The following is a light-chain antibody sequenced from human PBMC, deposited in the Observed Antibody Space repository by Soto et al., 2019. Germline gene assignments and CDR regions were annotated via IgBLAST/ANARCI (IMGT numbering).Light chain of an antibody. J-gene: IGKJ1*01. CDR2: GAS. CDR3: HQYGSSPWT. V-gene: IGKV3-20*01. Sequence: EIVLTQSPATLSFSPGERATLSCRASQSVSSYLAWYQQKPGQAPRLLFFGASIRATGIPDRFSGSVSGTDFTLTISRLEPEDFAVYYCHQYGSSPWTLGQGTKVDIK. CDR1: QSVSSY.